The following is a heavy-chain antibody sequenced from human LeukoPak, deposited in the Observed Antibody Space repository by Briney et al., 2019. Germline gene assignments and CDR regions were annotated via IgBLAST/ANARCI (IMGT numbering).Heavy chain of an antibody. CDR3: ARAAGRGYSGYDLDY. J-gene: IGHJ4*02. CDR1: GYTFTSYD. D-gene: IGHD5-12*01. V-gene: IGHV1-8*01. CDR2: MNPNSGNT. Sequence: ASVKVSCKASGYTFTSYDINWVRQAIGQGLEWMGWMNPNSGNTGYAQKFQGRVTMTRNTSISTAYMELSSLRSEDTAVYYCARAAGRGYSGYDLDYWGQGTLVTVSS.